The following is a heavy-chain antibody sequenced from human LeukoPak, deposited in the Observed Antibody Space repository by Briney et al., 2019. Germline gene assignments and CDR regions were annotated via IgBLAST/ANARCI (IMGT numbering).Heavy chain of an antibody. J-gene: IGHJ4*02. CDR1: GGSFSGYC. CDR2: INHSGST. D-gene: IGHD1-26*01. CDR3: AGVELLGPGY. Sequence: SETLSLTCAVFGGSFSGYCWTWIRQPPGKGLEWIGEINHSGSTNYNPSLKSRVTISVDASKNQFSLKLSSVTAADTAVYYCAGVELLGPGYWGQGTLVTVSS. V-gene: IGHV4-34*01.